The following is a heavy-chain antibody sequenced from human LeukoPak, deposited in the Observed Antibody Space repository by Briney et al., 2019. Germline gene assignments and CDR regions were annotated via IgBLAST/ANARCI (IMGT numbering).Heavy chain of an antibody. V-gene: IGHV1-8*03. D-gene: IGHD6-13*01. CDR1: GYTFTSYD. J-gene: IGHJ6*03. CDR2: MSPNSGNT. CDR3: ARARSSSSWRFYYYYYYMDV. Sequence: ASVKVSCKASGYTFTSYDINWVRQATGQGLEWMGWMSPNSGNTGYAQKFQGRVTITRNTSISTAYMELSSLRSEDTAVYYCARARSSSSWRFYYYYYYMDVWGKGTTVTVSS.